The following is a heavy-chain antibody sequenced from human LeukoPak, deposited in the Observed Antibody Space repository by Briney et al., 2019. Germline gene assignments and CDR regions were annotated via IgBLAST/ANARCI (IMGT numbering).Heavy chain of an antibody. CDR1: GFTFSSYS. D-gene: IGHD1-1*01. Sequence: GSLRLSCAASGFTFSSYSMNWVRQAPGKGLEWVSFISSSSSYIYYADSVKGRFTISRDNAKNSLYLQMNSLRAEDTAVYYCARVSTEELDYWGQGTLVTVSS. CDR2: ISSSSSYI. J-gene: IGHJ4*02. V-gene: IGHV3-21*01. CDR3: ARVSTEELDY.